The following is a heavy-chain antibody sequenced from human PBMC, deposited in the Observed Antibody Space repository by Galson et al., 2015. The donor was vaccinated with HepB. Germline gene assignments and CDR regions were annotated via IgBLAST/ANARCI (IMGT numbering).Heavy chain of an antibody. J-gene: IGHJ6*02. CDR3: AREYYYDSSGYSLSTTDYYYYGMDV. Sequence: SLRLSCAASGFTFSSYSMNWVRQAPGKGLEWVSYISSSSSTIYYADSVKGRFTISRDNAKNSLYLQMNSLRAEDTAVYYCAREYYYDSSGYSLSTTDYYYYGMDVWGQGTTVTVSS. D-gene: IGHD3-22*01. CDR1: GFTFSSYS. CDR2: ISSSSSTI. V-gene: IGHV3-48*04.